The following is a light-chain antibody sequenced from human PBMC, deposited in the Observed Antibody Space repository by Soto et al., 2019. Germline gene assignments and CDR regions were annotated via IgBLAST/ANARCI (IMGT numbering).Light chain of an antibody. Sequence: EIVMTQSPVTLSLSPGERATLSCRASQSVSNKLAWYQQNPGQAPRLLIHGASTRATGIPARFSGSGSGTEFTLSISSLQSEDFAVYYCQQYNDWPLTFGQGTKVEIK. CDR3: QQYNDWPLT. CDR1: QSVSNK. V-gene: IGKV3-15*01. J-gene: IGKJ1*01. CDR2: GAS.